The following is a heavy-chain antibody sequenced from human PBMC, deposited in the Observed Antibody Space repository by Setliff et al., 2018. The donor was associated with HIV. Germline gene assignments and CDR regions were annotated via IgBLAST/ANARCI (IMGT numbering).Heavy chain of an antibody. D-gene: IGHD4-4*01. J-gene: IGHJ3*01. CDR1: GYTFTTYS. V-gene: IGHV1-8*02. Sequence: ASVKVSCKASGYTFTTYSFTWVRQATGQGLEWMGWMNPNSGNTGYAERFQGRVTMTRDTSISTVYMELTSLRSEDMAVYYCARGLRQNRSNSDVFDVWGQGTVVTVSS. CDR2: MNPNSGNT. CDR3: ARGLRQNRSNSDVFDV.